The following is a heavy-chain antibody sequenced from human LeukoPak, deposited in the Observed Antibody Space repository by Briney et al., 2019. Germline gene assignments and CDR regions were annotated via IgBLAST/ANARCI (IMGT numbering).Heavy chain of an antibody. CDR2: ISYDGSNK. J-gene: IGHJ4*02. D-gene: IGHD6-19*01. CDR1: GFTFSSYD. CDR3: VKDRHYSSSIMGI. Sequence: GRSLRLSCAASGFTFSSYDMHWVRQAPGKGLEWVAVISYDGSNKYYADSVKGRVTISRDNSKNTLYLQMNSLRAEDTAVYYCVKDRHYSSSIMGIWGQGTLVTVSS. V-gene: IGHV3-30*18.